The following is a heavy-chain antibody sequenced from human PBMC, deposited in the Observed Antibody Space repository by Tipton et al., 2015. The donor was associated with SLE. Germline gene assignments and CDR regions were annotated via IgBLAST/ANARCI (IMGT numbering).Heavy chain of an antibody. V-gene: IGHV4-59*01. J-gene: IGHJ4*02. CDR1: GGSFSGYY. CDR2: IYYSGST. CDR3: ARARSLITGTTGGTFDY. Sequence: TLSLTCAVNGGSFSGYYWNWIRQPPGKGLEWIGYIYYSGSTSYNPSLKSRVTISVDRSKNQFSLKLSSVTAADTALYYCARARSLITGTTGGTFDYWGQGTLVTVSS. D-gene: IGHD1-20*01.